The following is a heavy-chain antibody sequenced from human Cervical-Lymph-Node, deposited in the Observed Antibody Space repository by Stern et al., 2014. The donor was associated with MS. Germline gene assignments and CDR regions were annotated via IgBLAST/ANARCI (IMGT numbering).Heavy chain of an antibody. CDR2: INVANGDT. CDR3: GRGQQSFDP. Sequence: QLVQSGAEVRKPGASVKVSCKASGYSFTNYAINWVRQAPGQGLEWMGRINVANGDTKYLQKLQGRVTITRDTSASTAYLELNSLRSEDTAVYYCGRGQQSFDPWGQGTLVIVSP. J-gene: IGHJ5*02. D-gene: IGHD6-13*01. V-gene: IGHV1-3*01. CDR1: GYSFTNYA.